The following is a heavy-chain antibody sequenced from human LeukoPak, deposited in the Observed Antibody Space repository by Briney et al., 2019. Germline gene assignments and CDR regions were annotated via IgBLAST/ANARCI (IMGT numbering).Heavy chain of an antibody. CDR3: ARATGKYDAFDI. D-gene: IGHD1-14*01. CDR1: GGSISSYY. V-gene: IGHV4-59*01. CDR2: IYYSGST. J-gene: IGHJ3*02. Sequence: PSETLSLTCTVSGGSISSYYWSWIRQPPGKGLGWIGYIYYSGSTNYNPSLKSRVTISVDTSKNQFSLKLSSVTAADTAVYYCARATGKYDAFDIWGQGTMVTVSS.